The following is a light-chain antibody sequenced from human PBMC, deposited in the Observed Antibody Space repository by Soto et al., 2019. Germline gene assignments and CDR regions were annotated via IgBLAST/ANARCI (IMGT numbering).Light chain of an antibody. CDR1: QVITND. Sequence: DIQMTQSPSSLSASVGDRLTITCRASQVITNDLGWYQQKPGKTPKRLIYAASTLQSGVPSRCSGSGSGTEFTLTISSLQPEDVATYYCLQLNTYPWTFGQGTKVEIK. V-gene: IGKV1-17*01. CDR2: AAS. CDR3: LQLNTYPWT. J-gene: IGKJ1*01.